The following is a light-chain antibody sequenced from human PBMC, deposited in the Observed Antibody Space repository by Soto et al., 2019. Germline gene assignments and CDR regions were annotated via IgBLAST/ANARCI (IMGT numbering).Light chain of an antibody. J-gene: IGLJ3*02. CDR3: CSYAGSGTWV. Sequence: QSALTQPASVSGSPGQSITISCTGTSSDVGSYNLVSWCQQHPGKAPKLMIYEGSKRPSGVSNRFSDSKSGNTASLTISGLQAEDEADYYCCSYAGSGTWVFGGGTKLTVL. V-gene: IGLV2-23*01. CDR1: SSDVGSYNL. CDR2: EGS.